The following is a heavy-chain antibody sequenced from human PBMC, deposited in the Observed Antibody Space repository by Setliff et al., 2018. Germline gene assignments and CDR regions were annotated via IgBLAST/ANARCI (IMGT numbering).Heavy chain of an antibody. V-gene: IGHV4-4*08. CDR3: AKLVWLTTWYYMDV. CDR1: GGAISNYY. J-gene: IGHJ6*03. D-gene: IGHD5-18*01. Sequence: SETLSLTCTVSGGAISNYYWNWIRQPPGKGLEWIGYVYTSGSTNYNPSLKSRVTISVDTSKNQLSLRLTSVTAADTAVYYCAKLVWLTTWYYMDVWGKGTTVTVSS. CDR2: VYTSGST.